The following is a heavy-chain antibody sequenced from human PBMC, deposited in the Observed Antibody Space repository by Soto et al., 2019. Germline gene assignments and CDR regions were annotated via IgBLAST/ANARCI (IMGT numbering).Heavy chain of an antibody. CDR2: IIPLFRTP. D-gene: IGHD4-4*01. CDR3: ARDNDRLQLGGNYYYILDV. V-gene: IGHV1-69*12. CDR1: GGTFSSSA. Sequence: QVQLVQSGAEMKEPGSSVKVSCKTSGGTFSSSAISWLRQAPGQGLEWMGGIIPLFRTPDYAQKFQGRVTIAEDESTSTAYMELSSLRSEDTAVYYCARDNDRLQLGGNYYYILDVWGQATTITVSS. J-gene: IGHJ6*02.